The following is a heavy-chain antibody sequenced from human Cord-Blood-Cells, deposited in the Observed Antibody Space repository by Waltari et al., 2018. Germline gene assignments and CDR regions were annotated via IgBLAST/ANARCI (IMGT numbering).Heavy chain of an antibody. Sequence: EVQLVESGGGLVQPGGSLRLSCAASGFTFSRHWMSWVRQAPGKGLEWVANIKQDGSEKYYVDSVKGRFTISRDNAKNSLYLQMNSLRAEDTAVYYCARESTDAFDIWGQGTMVTVSS. V-gene: IGHV3-7*01. CDR1: GFTFSRHW. J-gene: IGHJ3*02. CDR2: IKQDGSEK. CDR3: ARESTDAFDI.